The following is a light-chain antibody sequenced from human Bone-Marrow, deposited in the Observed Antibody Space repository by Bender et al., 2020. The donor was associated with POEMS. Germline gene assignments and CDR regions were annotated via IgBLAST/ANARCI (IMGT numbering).Light chain of an antibody. V-gene: IGLV2-23*01. CDR3: CSYAGSSTVV. J-gene: IGLJ1*01. CDR1: SSDVGSYNL. CDR2: EDT. Sequence: QSALTQPHSVSGSPGQSVTISCTGTSSDVGSYNLASWYQQHPGKAPKLIIHEDTTRPSGVSDRFSGSKSGNTASLTVSGLQAEDEADYFFCSYAGSSTVVFGSGTKVTVL.